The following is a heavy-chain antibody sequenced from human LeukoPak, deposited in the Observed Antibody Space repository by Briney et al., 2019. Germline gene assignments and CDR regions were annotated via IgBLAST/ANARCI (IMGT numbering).Heavy chain of an antibody. Sequence: SETLSLTCTVSGGSISSNSYYWGWIRQPPGKGLEWIGSIFYSGNTYYNPSLKSRLTISVDTSKNQFSLKLTSVTAADTAVYYCARHDYYGSLNWFDPWGQGTLITVSS. D-gene: IGHD3-10*01. J-gene: IGHJ5*02. CDR2: IFYSGNT. CDR3: ARHDYYGSLNWFDP. CDR1: GGSISSNSYY. V-gene: IGHV4-39*01.